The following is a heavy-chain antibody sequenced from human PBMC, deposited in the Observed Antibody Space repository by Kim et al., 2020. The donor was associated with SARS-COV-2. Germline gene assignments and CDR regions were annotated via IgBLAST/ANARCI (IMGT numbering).Heavy chain of an antibody. D-gene: IGHD6-13*01. V-gene: IGHV4-34*01. CDR3: ARAAAGTPYYYYGMDV. J-gene: IGHJ6*02. Sequence: SLKRRVTISVDTSKNQFSLKLSSVTAADTAVYYCARAAAGTPYYYYGMDVWGQGTTVTVSS.